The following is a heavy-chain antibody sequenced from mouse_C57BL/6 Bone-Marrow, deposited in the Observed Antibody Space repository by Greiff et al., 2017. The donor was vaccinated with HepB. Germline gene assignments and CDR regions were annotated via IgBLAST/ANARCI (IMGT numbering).Heavy chain of an antibody. CDR2: IYPGDGDT. CDR3: ADDYYGSSYWYFDV. D-gene: IGHD1-1*01. J-gene: IGHJ1*03. Sequence: QVQLQQSGAELVKPGASVKISCKASGYAFSSYWMNWVKQRPGKGLEWIGQIYPGDGDTNYNGKFKGKATLTADKSSSTAYMQLSSLTSEDSAVYFCADDYYGSSYWYFDVWGTGTTVTVSS. V-gene: IGHV1-80*01. CDR1: GYAFSSYW.